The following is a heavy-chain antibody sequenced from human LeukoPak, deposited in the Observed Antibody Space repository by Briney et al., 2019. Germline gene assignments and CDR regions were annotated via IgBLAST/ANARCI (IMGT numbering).Heavy chain of an antibody. CDR3: ARGGELRSFDY. CDR2: IYSGGST. Sequence: GGSLRLSCAASGFTVSSNYMSWVRQAPGKGLEWVSVIYSGGSTYYADSVKGRFTISRDSSKNTLYLQMNSLRAEDTAVYYCARGGELRSFDYWGQGILVTVSS. J-gene: IGHJ4*02. D-gene: IGHD1-26*01. CDR1: GFTVSSNY. V-gene: IGHV3-53*01.